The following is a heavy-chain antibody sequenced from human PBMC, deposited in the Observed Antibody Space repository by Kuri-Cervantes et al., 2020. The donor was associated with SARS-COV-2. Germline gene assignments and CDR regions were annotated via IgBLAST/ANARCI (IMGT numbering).Heavy chain of an antibody. CDR2: IIPIFGTA. J-gene: IGHJ4*02. CDR1: GGTFSSYA. Sequence: SVKVSCKASGGTFSSYAISWVRQAPGQGLEWMGGIIPIFGTANYAQKFQGRVTITTDESTSTAYMELSSLRSEDTAVYYCARTSWSSTSWESTLDYWGQGTLVTVSS. CDR3: ARTSWSSTSWESTLDY. V-gene: IGHV1-69*05. D-gene: IGHD2-2*01.